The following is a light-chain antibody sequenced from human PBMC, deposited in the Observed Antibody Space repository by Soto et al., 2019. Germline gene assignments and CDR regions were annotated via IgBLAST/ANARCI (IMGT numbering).Light chain of an antibody. Sequence: EIVLTQSPAPLSLSPGERATLSFRASQSVSSYVAWYQQKPGQDPRRLIYDASNRATGIPARFSGSGSGTDFTLTISSLQPEEFAVYYCQQRSNWPPYNFGQGTQLEIK. CDR2: DAS. V-gene: IGKV3-11*01. CDR3: QQRSNWPPYN. CDR1: QSVSSY. J-gene: IGKJ2*01.